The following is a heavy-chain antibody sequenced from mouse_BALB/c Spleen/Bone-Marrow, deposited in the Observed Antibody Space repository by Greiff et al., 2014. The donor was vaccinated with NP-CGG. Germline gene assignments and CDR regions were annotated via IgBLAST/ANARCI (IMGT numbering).Heavy chain of an antibody. CDR3: ARGGRLTGYYFDY. D-gene: IGHD4-1*01. V-gene: IGHV1-80*01. CDR1: GYAFSSYW. Sequence: QVQLQQSGAELVRPGSSVEISCKASGYAFSSYWMNWVKQRPWQGLEWIGQIYPGDGDTNYNGNFKDKATLTTDKSSTTAYMQLSSLTSEDSAVYFCARGGRLTGYYFDYWGQGTTLTVAS. CDR2: IYPGDGDT. J-gene: IGHJ2*01.